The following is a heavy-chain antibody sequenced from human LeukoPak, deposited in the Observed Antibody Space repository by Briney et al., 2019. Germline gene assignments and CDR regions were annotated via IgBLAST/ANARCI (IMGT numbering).Heavy chain of an antibody. Sequence: PSENLSLTCTVSGGSISSYYWSWIRQPPGKGLEWIGYIYYSGSTNYNPSLKSRVTISVDTSKNQFSLKLSSVTAADTAVYYCARTSGYSEYFDYWGQGTLVTVSS. V-gene: IGHV4-59*12. CDR2: IYYSGST. J-gene: IGHJ4*02. CDR3: ARTSGYSEYFDY. CDR1: GGSISSYY. D-gene: IGHD3-3*01.